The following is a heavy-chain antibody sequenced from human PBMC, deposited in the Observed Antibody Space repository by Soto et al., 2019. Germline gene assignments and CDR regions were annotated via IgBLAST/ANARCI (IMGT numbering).Heavy chain of an antibody. CDR1: GGSINSRGYY. CDR2: IYYSGST. J-gene: IGHJ5*02. D-gene: IGHD3-9*01. Sequence: QVQLQESGPGLVRPSQTLSLTCTVSGGSINSRGYYWTWIRQHPGKGLEWIGNIYYSGSTHFNPSLNRRLTMFVDTSENQFPLKLTSVTAADTAVYYCARQSESTGYFYGWFDPWGEGTLVTVSS. CDR3: ARQSESTGYFYGWFDP. V-gene: IGHV4-31*03.